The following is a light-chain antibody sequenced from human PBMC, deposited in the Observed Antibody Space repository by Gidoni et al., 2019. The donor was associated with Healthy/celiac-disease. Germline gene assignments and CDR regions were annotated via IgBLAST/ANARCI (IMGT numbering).Light chain of an antibody. V-gene: IGKV3-20*01. CDR3: QQYGRSPLT. CDR1: QSVSSNY. CDR2: GAS. Sequence: PGERATLSCRASQSVSSNYLAWYQQTPGQAPRLLIYGASSRATGIPDRFSGSGSGTDFTLAISRLEPEDFAVYYCQQYGRSPLTFXGXTKVEIK. J-gene: IGKJ4*01.